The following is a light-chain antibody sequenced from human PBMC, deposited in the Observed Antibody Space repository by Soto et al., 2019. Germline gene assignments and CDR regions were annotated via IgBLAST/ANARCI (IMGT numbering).Light chain of an antibody. Sequence: EILLTQSPGTLSLSPGERATLSCRASQSVSSSYLAWYQQKPGQAPRLLIYGASSRATGIPDRFSGSGSGTDFTLTLSRLEPEDFALYYCQQYGSSPPWTFGQGTKVDIK. CDR3: QQYGSSPPWT. J-gene: IGKJ1*01. V-gene: IGKV3-20*01. CDR2: GAS. CDR1: QSVSSSY.